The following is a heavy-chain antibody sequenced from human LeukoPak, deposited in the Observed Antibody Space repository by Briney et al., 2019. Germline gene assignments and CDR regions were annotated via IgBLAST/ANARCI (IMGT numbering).Heavy chain of an antibody. J-gene: IGHJ5*02. CDR2: IYYSGTT. CDR3: ARHEYSGSYYGLSWFDP. D-gene: IGHD1-26*01. Sequence: SQTLSLTCTVSGGSISSSGYYWGWIRQPPGKGREWIASIYYSGTTYYNPSLKSRVTISVDTSKNQLSLELSSLTAAYTAVYYCARHEYSGSYYGLSWFDPWGQGTLVTVSS. CDR1: GGSISSSGYY. V-gene: IGHV4-39*01.